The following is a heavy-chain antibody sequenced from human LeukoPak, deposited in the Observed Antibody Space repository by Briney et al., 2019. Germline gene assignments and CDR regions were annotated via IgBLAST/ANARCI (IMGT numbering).Heavy chain of an antibody. CDR2: IGSNGGST. V-gene: IGHV3-64D*06. J-gene: IGHJ4*02. CDR1: GFTFSSYT. CDR3: VKRGYSDYDFDY. D-gene: IGHD5-18*01. Sequence: SGGSLRLSCSASGFTFSSYTMHWVRQAPGKGLEYVSGIGSNGGSTYSADSVKGRFIISRDNSQNTLYLQVSSLRAEDTAVYYCVKRGYSDYDFDYWGQGTLVTVSS.